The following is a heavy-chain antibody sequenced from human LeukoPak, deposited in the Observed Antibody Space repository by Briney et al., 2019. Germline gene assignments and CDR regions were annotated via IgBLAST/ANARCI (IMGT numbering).Heavy chain of an antibody. CDR3: ARAQRVRHYYYGMDV. CDR1: GFTFRSYG. D-gene: IGHD6-13*01. CDR2: ISGSDGST. V-gene: IGHV3-23*01. J-gene: IGHJ6*02. Sequence: GGSLRLSCAAPGFTFRSYGMSWVAQAPGQGWEWVSAISGSDGSTYYADSVKGRFTISKDNSKNTLYLQMNSLRTEDTAVYYCARAQRVRHYYYGMDVWGQGTMVTVSS.